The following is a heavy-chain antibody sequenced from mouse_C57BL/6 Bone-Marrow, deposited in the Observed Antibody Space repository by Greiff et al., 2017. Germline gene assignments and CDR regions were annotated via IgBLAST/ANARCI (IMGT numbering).Heavy chain of an antibody. Sequence: VKLMESGAELARPGASVKLSCKASGYTFTSYGISWVKQRTGQGLEWIGEIYPRSGNTYYNEKFKGQATLTADKSSSTAYMELRSLTSEDAAVYFCARLGDGYYLAYWGQGTLVTVSA. CDR1: GYTFTSYG. CDR2: IYPRSGNT. V-gene: IGHV1-81*01. D-gene: IGHD2-3*01. CDR3: ARLGDGYYLAY. J-gene: IGHJ3*01.